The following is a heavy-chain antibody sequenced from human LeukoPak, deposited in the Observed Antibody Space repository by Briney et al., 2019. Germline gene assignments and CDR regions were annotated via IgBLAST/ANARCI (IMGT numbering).Heavy chain of an antibody. CDR1: GSTLSDLS. D-gene: IGHD6-6*01. V-gene: IGHV1-24*01. Sequence: ASVKVSRKVSGSTLSDLSIHWVRQAPGKGLEYVGGSDPEDGETFHAQNFQGRITMTEDTSIDTAYMELSSLRSEDTAVYYCVTDRARLFWYFDVWGRGTLVTVSS. CDR2: SDPEDGET. CDR3: VTDRARLFWYFDV. J-gene: IGHJ2*01.